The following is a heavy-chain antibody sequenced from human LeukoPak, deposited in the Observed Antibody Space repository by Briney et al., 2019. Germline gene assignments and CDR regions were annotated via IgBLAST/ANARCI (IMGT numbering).Heavy chain of an antibody. D-gene: IGHD6-6*01. Sequence: GASVKVSCKASGYTFTSYGISWVRQAPGQGLEWMGWISAYNGNTNYAQKLQGRVTMTTDTSTSTAYMELRSLRSDDTAVYYCASLVGGVAARPGDYYYYYMDVWGKGTTVTVSS. CDR3: ASLVGGVAARPGDYYYYYMDV. CDR1: GYTFTSYG. CDR2: ISAYNGNT. V-gene: IGHV1-18*01. J-gene: IGHJ6*03.